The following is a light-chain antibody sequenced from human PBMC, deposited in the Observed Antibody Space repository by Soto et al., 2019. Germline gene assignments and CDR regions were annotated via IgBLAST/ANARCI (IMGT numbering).Light chain of an antibody. CDR2: DVN. Sequence: QAVLSQPRSVAGSPRQSVTIACSGTSSDVGGYDFLSWYQQHPAKAPKLIIFDVNKRPSGVPDRFSGSKSGNTASLTISGLQAEDEVASYCCSYVCSLSLYVFGTRSKLTDL. J-gene: IGLJ1*01. CDR3: CSYVCSLSLYV. V-gene: IGLV2-11*01. CDR1: SSDVGGYDF.